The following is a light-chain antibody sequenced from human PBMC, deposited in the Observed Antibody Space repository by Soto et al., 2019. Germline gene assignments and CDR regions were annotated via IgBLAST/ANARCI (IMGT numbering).Light chain of an antibody. CDR3: SSYTSISTVV. CDR1: SSDVGGYIY. J-gene: IGLJ3*02. V-gene: IGLV2-14*01. CDR2: EVS. Sequence: QSALTQPASVSGSPGQSITISCSGTSSDVGGYIYVSWYQQHPGKAPKLMIYEVSNRASGVSNRFSGSKSGNTASLTISGLQAEDEADYYCSSYTSISTVVFGGGTQLTVL.